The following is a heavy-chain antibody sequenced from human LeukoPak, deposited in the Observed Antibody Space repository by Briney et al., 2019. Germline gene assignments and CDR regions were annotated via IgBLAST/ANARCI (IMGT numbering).Heavy chain of an antibody. D-gene: IGHD5-18*01. V-gene: IGHV4-39*01. Sequence: SETLSLTCNVSGGSINSNNHYWGWLRQPPGKGLEWLGSINYSGTIFYSPSLNSRVTISVDTSGNQFSLKLTSATAADTAVYYCARHPGYSSGWWYFDFWGQGTLVTVSS. J-gene: IGHJ4*02. CDR1: GGSINSNNHY. CDR3: ARHPGYSSGWWYFDF. CDR2: INYSGTI.